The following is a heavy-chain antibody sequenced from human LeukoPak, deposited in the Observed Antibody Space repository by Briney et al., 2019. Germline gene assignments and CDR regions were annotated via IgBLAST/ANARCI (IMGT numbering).Heavy chain of an antibody. V-gene: IGHV3-43D*03. CDR1: GFTFDDHA. CDR3: AKDWAVAGTRCYYYYYMDV. D-gene: IGHD6-19*01. J-gene: IGHJ6*03. Sequence: GGSLRLSCAASGFTFDDHAMHWVRQAPGKGLEWVSLISWDGGSTYYADSVKGRFTISRDNSKNSLYLQMNSLRAEDTALYYCAKDWAVAGTRCYYYYYMDVWGKGTTVTVSS. CDR2: ISWDGGST.